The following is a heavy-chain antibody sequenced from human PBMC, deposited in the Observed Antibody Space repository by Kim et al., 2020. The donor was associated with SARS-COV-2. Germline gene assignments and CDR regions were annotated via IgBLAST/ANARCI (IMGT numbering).Heavy chain of an antibody. Sequence: SETLSLTCTVSGGSISTKYWSWLRQPPGKGLEWIGYIYYRGSTNYNPSLKSRVTMSVDTSKNQFSLKLTSVTAADTAVYYCARETVYNWFDTWGQGTVV. CDR1: GGSISTKY. D-gene: IGHD1-20*01. V-gene: IGHV4-59*13. CDR3: ARETVYNWFDT. J-gene: IGHJ5*02. CDR2: IYYRGST.